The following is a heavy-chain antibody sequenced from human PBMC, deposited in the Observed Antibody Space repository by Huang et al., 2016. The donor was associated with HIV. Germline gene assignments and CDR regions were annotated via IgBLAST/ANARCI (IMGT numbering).Heavy chain of an antibody. Sequence: QVQLVESGGGVVQPGRSLRLSCAAPGFPFNNHARHWVRRARGKGLDWVAVISNDGSNNYYADSVKGRFTISRDSSKSTLLLHMTSLRTEDTAVYYCARAKDTWDAYDIWGQGTMVIVSS. J-gene: IGHJ3*02. D-gene: IGHD5-18*01. CDR2: ISNDGSNN. CDR1: GFPFNNHA. V-gene: IGHV3-30-3*01. CDR3: ARAKDTWDAYDI.